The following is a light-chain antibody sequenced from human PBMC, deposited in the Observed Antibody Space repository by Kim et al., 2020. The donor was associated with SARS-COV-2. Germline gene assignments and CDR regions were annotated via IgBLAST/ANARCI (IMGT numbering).Light chain of an antibody. CDR2: EDH. CDR1: SGSIVSDF. CDR3: QSYDDNIWV. Sequence: GETVIISCTRSSGSIVSDFVQWFQQRPGSSPTTVIYEDHKRPSGVPDRFSGSVDSSSNSASLTISGLRTDDEADYYCQSYDDNIWVFGGGTQLTVL. V-gene: IGLV6-57*01. J-gene: IGLJ3*02.